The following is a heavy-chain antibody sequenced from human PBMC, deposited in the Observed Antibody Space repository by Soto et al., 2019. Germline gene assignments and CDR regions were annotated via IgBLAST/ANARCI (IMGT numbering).Heavy chain of an antibody. D-gene: IGHD6-6*01. CDR3: ARSRLTRQLVDY. V-gene: IGHV1-3*01. Sequence: ASVKVSCKAFGYTFTSYAMHWVRQAPGQRLEWMGWINAGNGNTKYSQKFQGRVTITRDTSASTAYMELSSLRSEDTAVYYCARSRLTRQLVDYWGQGTLVTVSS. CDR2: INAGNGNT. CDR1: GYTFTSYA. J-gene: IGHJ4*02.